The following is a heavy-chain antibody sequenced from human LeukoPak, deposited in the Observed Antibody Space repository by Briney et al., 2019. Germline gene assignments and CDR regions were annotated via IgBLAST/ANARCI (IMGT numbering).Heavy chain of an antibody. CDR1: GFTFSSYS. CDR2: IRPDGSQK. J-gene: IGHJ6*02. CDR3: ARDFQPRYCSSSSCSPA. Sequence: PGGSLRLSCAASGFTFSSYSMNWVRQAPGEGLEWVANIRPDGSQKYYVDSARGRFTISRDNAKSSLYLQMSSLRPEDTATYYCARDFQPRYCSSSSCSPAWGQGTTVTVSS. D-gene: IGHD2-2*01. V-gene: IGHV3-7*03.